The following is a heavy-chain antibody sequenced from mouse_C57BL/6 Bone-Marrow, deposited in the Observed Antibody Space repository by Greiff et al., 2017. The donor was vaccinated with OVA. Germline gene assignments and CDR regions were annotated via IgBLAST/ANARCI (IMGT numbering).Heavy chain of an antibody. Sequence: QVQLQQSGAELARPGASVKLSCKASGYTFTSYGISWVKQRTGQGLEWIGEIYPRSGNTYYNEKFKGKATLTADKSSSTAYMELRSLTSEDSAVYFCASPLLLRRGQGTSVTVSS. CDR3: ASPLLLR. V-gene: IGHV1-81*01. J-gene: IGHJ4*01. CDR1: GYTFTSYG. D-gene: IGHD1-1*01. CDR2: IYPRSGNT.